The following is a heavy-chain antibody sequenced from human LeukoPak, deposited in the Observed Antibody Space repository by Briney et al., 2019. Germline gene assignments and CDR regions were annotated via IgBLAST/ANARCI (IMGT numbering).Heavy chain of an antibody. D-gene: IGHD6-25*01. CDR3: ARYVRGYSSGGYY. J-gene: IGHJ4*02. V-gene: IGHV4-39*01. CDR1: GGSISSSSYY. Sequence: SETLSLTCTVSGGSISSSSYYWGWIRQPPGKGLEWIGCIYYSGSTYYNPSLKSRVTISVDTSKNQFSLKLSSVTAADTTVYYCARYVRGYSSGGYYWGQGTLVTVSS. CDR2: IYYSGST.